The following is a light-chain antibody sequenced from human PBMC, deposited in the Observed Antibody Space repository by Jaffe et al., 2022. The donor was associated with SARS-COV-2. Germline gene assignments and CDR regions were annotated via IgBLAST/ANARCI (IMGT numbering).Light chain of an antibody. CDR2: SNN. V-gene: IGLV1-44*01. CDR3: AAWDDSLNGYL. Sequence: QSVLTQPPSASATPGQRVTISCSGSSSNVGSNPVNWYQQLPGTAPKLLIYSNNQRPSGVPDRFSGSKSGTSASLAISGLQSEDEADYYCAAWDDSLNGYLFGTGTKVTVL. J-gene: IGLJ1*01. CDR1: SSNVGSNP.